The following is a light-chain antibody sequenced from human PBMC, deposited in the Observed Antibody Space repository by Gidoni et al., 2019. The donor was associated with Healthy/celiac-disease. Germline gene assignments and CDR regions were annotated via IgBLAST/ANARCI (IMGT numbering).Light chain of an antibody. V-gene: IGLV2-14*01. CDR2: DVS. CDR1: SSDVGGYNY. Sequence: QSALTQPASVSGSPGHSLTISCTGTSSDVGGYNYVSWYQQHPGKAPKLMIYDVSNRPSGVSNRFSGSKSGNTASLTISGLQAEDEADYYCSSYTSSSTLDWVFGGGTKLTVL. J-gene: IGLJ3*02. CDR3: SSYTSSSTLDWV.